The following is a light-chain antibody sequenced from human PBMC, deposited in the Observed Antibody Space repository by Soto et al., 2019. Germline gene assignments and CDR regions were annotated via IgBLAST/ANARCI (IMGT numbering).Light chain of an antibody. CDR3: AAWDGSLSGRV. CDR1: SSNIGRHN. J-gene: IGLJ3*02. CDR2: GNT. V-gene: IGLV1-47*01. Sequence: QSVLTQPSSASGTPGQRVTISCSGSSSNIGRHNVYWYQQPPGTAPKLLFYGNTQGPSGVPDRFSASKSGTSASLAVSGLRSEDEADYFCAAWDGSLSGRVFGGGTKLTVL.